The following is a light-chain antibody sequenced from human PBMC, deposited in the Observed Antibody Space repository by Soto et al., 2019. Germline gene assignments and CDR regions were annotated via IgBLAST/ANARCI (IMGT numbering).Light chain of an antibody. V-gene: IGLV1-44*01. CDR3: AAWDDSLNGVI. CDR1: SSNIGSNT. CDR2: SNN. Sequence: QSVLTQPPSASGTPGQRVPISCSGSSSNIGSNTVNWFQQLPGTAPKLLIYSNNQRPSGVPDRFSGSKSGTSASLAISGLQSEDEADYYCAAWDDSLNGVIFGGGTKL. J-gene: IGLJ2*01.